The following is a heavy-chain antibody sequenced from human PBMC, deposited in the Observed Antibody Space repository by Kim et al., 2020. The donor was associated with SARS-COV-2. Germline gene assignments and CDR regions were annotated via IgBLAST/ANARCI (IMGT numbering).Heavy chain of an antibody. D-gene: IGHD3-10*01. Sequence: GGSLRLSCAASGLTLSGYWMHWVRQAPGKGLVWVSRVNSDGSSISYADSVKGPFTISRDNAKNTLYLQMNRLTAEGTAVYYCARSIGHFDLWGQGALVTVSS. CDR1: GLTLSGYW. J-gene: IGHJ4*02. CDR3: ARSIGHFDL. CDR2: VNSDGSSI. V-gene: IGHV3-74*01.